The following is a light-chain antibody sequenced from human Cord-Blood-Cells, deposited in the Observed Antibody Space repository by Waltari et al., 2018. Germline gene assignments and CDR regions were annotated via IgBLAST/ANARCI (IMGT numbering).Light chain of an antibody. V-gene: IGLV3-19*01. J-gene: IGLJ3*02. Sequence: SSELTQDPAVSVALGQTVRSTCQGDSLRSYYASWYQQKPGQAPGLVIYGKNNRPSGIPDRFSGSSSGNTASLTITGAQAEDEADYYCNSRDSSGSHWVFGGGTKLTVL. CDR3: NSRDSSGSHWV. CDR2: GKN. CDR1: SLRSYY.